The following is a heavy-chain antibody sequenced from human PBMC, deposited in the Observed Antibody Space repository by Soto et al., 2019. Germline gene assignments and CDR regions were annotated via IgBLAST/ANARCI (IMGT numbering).Heavy chain of an antibody. V-gene: IGHV3-30*18. CDR2: ISDDGKTQ. J-gene: IGHJ4*01. CDR1: RFRFSAYG. CDR3: VKGGYKTGWPPFDH. Sequence: QVKLVESGGAVVQSGRSLRLSCTASRFRFSAYGMHWVRQAPGKGLEWVALISDDGKTQFFTDSVEGRFTISRDNSRNTLYLQMNSLGPEDTAVYYCVKGGYKTGWPPFDHWGHGTRVTVSS. D-gene: IGHD6-19*01.